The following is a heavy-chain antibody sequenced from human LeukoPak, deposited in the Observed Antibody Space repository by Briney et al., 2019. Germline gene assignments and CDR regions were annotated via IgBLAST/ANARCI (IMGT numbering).Heavy chain of an antibody. V-gene: IGHV1-2*02. J-gene: IGHJ6*02. Sequence: GASVEVSCNASGYTFTGYYMHWVRQPPGQGVEWMGWSNPNTGGTNHAQKFQGGVTMTRDTSISTAYMELRRLRSDDTAVYYCARECVVVPAAIVNYYYGMDVWGQGTTVTVS. CDR3: ARECVVVPAAIVNYYYGMDV. CDR2: SNPNTGGT. CDR1: GYTFTGYY. D-gene: IGHD2-2*01.